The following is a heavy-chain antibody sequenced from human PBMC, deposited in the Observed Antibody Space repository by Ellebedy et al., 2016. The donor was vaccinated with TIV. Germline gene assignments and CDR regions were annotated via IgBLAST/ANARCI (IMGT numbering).Heavy chain of an antibody. Sequence: SETLSLTXAVYGGSFSGYYWSWIRQPPGKGLEWIGEINHSGSTNYNPSLKSRVTISVDTSKNQFSLKLSSVTAADTAVYYCARGKKGSDFGVVITYYYYYMDVWGKGTTVTVSS. V-gene: IGHV4-34*01. CDR3: ARGKKGSDFGVVITYYYYYMDV. J-gene: IGHJ6*03. CDR1: GGSFSGYY. CDR2: INHSGST. D-gene: IGHD3-3*01.